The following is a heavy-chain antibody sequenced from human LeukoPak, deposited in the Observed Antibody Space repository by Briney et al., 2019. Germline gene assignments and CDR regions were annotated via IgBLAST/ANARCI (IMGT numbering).Heavy chain of an antibody. J-gene: IGHJ4*02. CDR2: INHDGNVN. V-gene: IGHV3-7*03. CDR3: ARDPGLDY. CDR1: GFTFSSYW. Sequence: GGSLRLSCAASGFTFSSYWMNWARQAPGKGLEWVASINHDGNVNYYVDSVKGRFTISRDNAKNSLYLQMNRLRAEDTAIYYCARDPGLDYWGQGTLGTVSS.